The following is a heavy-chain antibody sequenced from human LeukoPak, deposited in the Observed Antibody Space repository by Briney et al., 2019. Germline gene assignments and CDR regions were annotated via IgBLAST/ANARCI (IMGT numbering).Heavy chain of an antibody. D-gene: IGHD4-23*01. Sequence: ASVKVSCKASGYTFTGYYMHWVRQAPGQGLEWMGWVNPNSGGTNYAQKFQGWVTMTRDTSISTAYMELSRLRSDDTAVYYCARITTVVKQAWFDPWGQGTLVTVSS. CDR1: GYTFTGYY. CDR2: VNPNSGGT. J-gene: IGHJ5*02. CDR3: ARITTVVKQAWFDP. V-gene: IGHV1-2*04.